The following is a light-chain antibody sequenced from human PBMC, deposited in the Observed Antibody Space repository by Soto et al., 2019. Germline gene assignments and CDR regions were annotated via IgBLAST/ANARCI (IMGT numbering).Light chain of an antibody. CDR2: AAS. Sequence: DIQMTQSPSSLSASVGDRVTITCRASQSIIRYLNWYQQKPGKAPKLLIYAASSLQSGVPSRFSGSASGTDFTLTISSLQPEDFATYYCQQSYNTPRTFGQGTKLEIK. CDR1: QSIIRY. CDR3: QQSYNTPRT. V-gene: IGKV1-39*01. J-gene: IGKJ2*02.